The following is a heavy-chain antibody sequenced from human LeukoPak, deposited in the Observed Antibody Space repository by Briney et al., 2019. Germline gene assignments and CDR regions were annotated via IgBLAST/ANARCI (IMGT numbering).Heavy chain of an antibody. D-gene: IGHD3-10*01. CDR1: GGSISSSSYY. J-gene: IGHJ5*02. Sequence: PSETLSLTCTVSGGSISSSSYYWSWIRQPPGKGLEWIGEINHSGSTNYNPSLKSRVTISVDTSKNQFSLKLSSVTAADTAVYYCARGGPRLREAGAYGSGSYYNGRSGYHNWFDPWGQGTLVTVSS. CDR2: INHSGST. V-gene: IGHV4-39*07. CDR3: ARGGPRLREAGAYGSGSYYNGRSGYHNWFDP.